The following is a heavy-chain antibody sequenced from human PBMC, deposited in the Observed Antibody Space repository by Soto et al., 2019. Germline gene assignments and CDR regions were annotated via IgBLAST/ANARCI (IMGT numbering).Heavy chain of an antibody. J-gene: IGHJ6*02. Sequence: ASVKVSCKASGYTFTSYAMHWVRQAPGQRLEWMGWINAGNGNTKYSQKLQGRVTITRDTSASTAYMELSSLRSEDTAVYYCARDSSGDYGDYVHLPTFGYYGMDVWGQGTTVTVSS. V-gene: IGHV1-3*01. CDR2: INAGNGNT. D-gene: IGHD4-17*01. CDR1: GYTFTSYA. CDR3: ARDSSGDYGDYVHLPTFGYYGMDV.